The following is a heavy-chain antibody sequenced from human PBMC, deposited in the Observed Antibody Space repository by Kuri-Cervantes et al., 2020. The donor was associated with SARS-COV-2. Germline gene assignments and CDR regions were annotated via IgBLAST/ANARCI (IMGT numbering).Heavy chain of an antibody. CDR1: GGSITSDYL. Sequence: SETLSLTCTVSGGSITSDYLWGWIRQPPGEGLEWIGNSFYSGSTFYNPSLKSRVTISVDTSKNQFSLELSSVTAADTAVYYCARATLVRYFDCLSQGTTVTVSS. CDR2: SFYSGST. D-gene: IGHD2-2*01. J-gene: IGHJ4*03. CDR3: ARATLVRYFDC. V-gene: IGHV4-39*01.